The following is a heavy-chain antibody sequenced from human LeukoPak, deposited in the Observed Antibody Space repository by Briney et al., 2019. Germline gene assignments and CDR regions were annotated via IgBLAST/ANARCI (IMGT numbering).Heavy chain of an antibody. J-gene: IGHJ5*02. V-gene: IGHV4-30-4*01. CDR1: GGSISSGDYY. Sequence: NTSQTLSLTCTVSGGSISSGDYYWSWIRQPPGKGLEWIGYIYCRGSTSYNPSLKSRVTISADTSESQFSLKLSSVTAADTAVYYCATMTAGGNWFDPWGQGTLVTVSS. CDR3: ATMTAGGNWFDP. D-gene: IGHD4-17*01. CDR2: IYCRGST.